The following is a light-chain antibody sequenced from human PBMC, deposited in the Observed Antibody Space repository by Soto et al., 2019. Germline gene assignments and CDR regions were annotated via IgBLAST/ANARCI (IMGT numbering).Light chain of an antibody. Sequence: ELVLTQSPGTLSLSPGETATLACRASESIISDYSAWYQHKPGQSPRLLIYATSKRSTGIPDRFSCIGSETDFTLTISRLETEDFALYYCQQFGRAPLFGQGTRLAIK. CDR2: ATS. J-gene: IGKJ5*01. V-gene: IGKV3-20*01. CDR1: ESIISDY. CDR3: QQFGRAPL.